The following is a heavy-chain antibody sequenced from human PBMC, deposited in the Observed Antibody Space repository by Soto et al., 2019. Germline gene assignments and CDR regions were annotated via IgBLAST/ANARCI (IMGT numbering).Heavy chain of an antibody. V-gene: IGHV4-30-4*01. CDR3: AREIMPLTNDWYFDL. CDR1: GGSISGGVHS. J-gene: IGHJ2*01. D-gene: IGHD2-8*01. Sequence: QVQLQESGPGLVKPSETLSLTCTVSGGSISGGVHSWSWIRQPPGKGLEWIGHIFDSGSTYYNPYRKSRLTISVDTSKNQFSLRLSSVTAADTAVYYCAREIMPLTNDWYFDLWGRGTLVTVSS. CDR2: IFDSGST.